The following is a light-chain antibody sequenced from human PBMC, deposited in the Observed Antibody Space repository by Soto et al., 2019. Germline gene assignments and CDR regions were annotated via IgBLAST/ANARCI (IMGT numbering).Light chain of an antibody. CDR3: QQLNSYPLT. V-gene: IGKV1-9*01. CDR2: AAS. J-gene: IGKJ4*01. Sequence: DLQLTQSPSFLSASVGDRDTITCRASQGISSYLAWYQQKPGKAPKLLIYAASTLQSGVPSRFSGSGSGTEFTLTIRSLQPEDFATYYCQQLNSYPLTFGGGTKVEIK. CDR1: QGISSY.